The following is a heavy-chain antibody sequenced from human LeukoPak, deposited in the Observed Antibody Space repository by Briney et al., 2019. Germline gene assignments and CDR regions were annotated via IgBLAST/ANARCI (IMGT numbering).Heavy chain of an antibody. CDR2: ISSSSRTI. CDR3: ARGGIAARYDF. Sequence: GGSLRLSCAASGFTFSTYSLNWVRQAPGKGLEWVSYISSSSRTINYADSVKGRFTISRDNARDSLDLQMNSLRVEDTAVYYCARGGIAARYDFRGQGTLVTVSS. V-gene: IGHV3-48*01. D-gene: IGHD6-6*01. CDR1: GFTFSTYS. J-gene: IGHJ4*02.